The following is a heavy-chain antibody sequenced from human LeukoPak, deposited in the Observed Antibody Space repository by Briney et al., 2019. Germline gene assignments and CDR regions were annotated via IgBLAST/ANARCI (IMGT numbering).Heavy chain of an antibody. CDR1: GFTFSSYG. Sequence: GGSLRLSCAASGFTFSSYGMHWVRQAPGKGLEWVAVISYDGSNKYYADSVKGRFTISRDNSKNTLYLQMNSLRAEDTAVYYCAKSLKVGAIDYWGQGTLVTVSS. CDR2: ISYDGSNK. V-gene: IGHV3-30*18. D-gene: IGHD1-26*01. CDR3: AKSLKVGAIDY. J-gene: IGHJ4*02.